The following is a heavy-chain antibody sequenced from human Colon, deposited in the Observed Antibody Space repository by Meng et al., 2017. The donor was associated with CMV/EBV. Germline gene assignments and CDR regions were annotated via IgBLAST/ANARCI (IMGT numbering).Heavy chain of an antibody. D-gene: IGHD1-26*01. J-gene: IGHJ4*02. V-gene: IGHV3-23*01. CDR3: ANLMGATLYYFHS. CDR1: GFTFGNFA. CDR2: ISASGGNT. Sequence: GESLKISCAASGFTFGNFAMTWVRQAPGKGLEWVSRISASGGNTYYADSVKGRFSVSRDNSKNTLYLQMNSLRAEDTAVYYCANLMGATLYYFHSWGQGTLVTVSS.